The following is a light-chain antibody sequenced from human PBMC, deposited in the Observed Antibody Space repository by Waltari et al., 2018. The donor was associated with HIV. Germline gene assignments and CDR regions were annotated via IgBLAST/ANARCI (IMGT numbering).Light chain of an antibody. CDR1: SSTIGPGYD. V-gene: IGLV1-40*01. CDR3: QSYDSSLSGSFV. Sequence: QSVLTQPPSVSGAPGQRVTISCTGSSSTIGPGYDVHWFQQLPGTAPKLLIYADDNRPSGVPDRFSGSKSGTSASLAITGLQAEDEADYYCQSYDSSLSGSFVFGTGTKVTVL. J-gene: IGLJ1*01. CDR2: ADD.